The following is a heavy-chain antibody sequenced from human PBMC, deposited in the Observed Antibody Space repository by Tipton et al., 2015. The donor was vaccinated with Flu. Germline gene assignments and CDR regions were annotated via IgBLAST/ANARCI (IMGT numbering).Heavy chain of an antibody. D-gene: IGHD5-18*01. Sequence: SLRLSCEASGFTFSGYSMHWVRQAPGKGLEWVALISNDGRYEYYTDSVKGRFNISRDNSKSMVYLQMNSLRGEDAAVYYCARGVSAISWTFDYWGQGNVVTVSS. J-gene: IGHJ4*02. V-gene: IGHV3-30*04. CDR2: ISNDGRYE. CDR3: ARGVSAISWTFDY. CDR1: GFTFSGYS.